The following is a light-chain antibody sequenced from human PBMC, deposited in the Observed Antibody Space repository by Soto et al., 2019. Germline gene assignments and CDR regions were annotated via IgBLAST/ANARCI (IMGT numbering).Light chain of an antibody. CDR3: QQYGSSPRFT. J-gene: IGKJ3*01. Sequence: EIVLTQSPGTLSLSPGERAALSCRASQSVDSSYLAWYQQKPGQAPRLLIYGASRRATGIPDRFSGSGSGTDFTLTISRLEPKDFAVYYCQQYGSSPRFTFGPGTKVDIK. CDR1: QSVDSSY. CDR2: GAS. V-gene: IGKV3-20*01.